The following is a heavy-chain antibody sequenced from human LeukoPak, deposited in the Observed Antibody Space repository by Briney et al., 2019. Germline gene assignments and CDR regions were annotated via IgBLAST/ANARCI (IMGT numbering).Heavy chain of an antibody. CDR2: IYTSGST. CDR3: ARGDPMTTVINGEFDY. Sequence: SETLSLTCTVSGGSISSYYWSWIRQPAGKGLEWIGRIYTSGSTNYNPSLKSRVTMSVDTSKNQFSLKLSSVTAADTAVYHCARGDPMTTVINGEFDYWGQGTLVTVSS. J-gene: IGHJ4*02. D-gene: IGHD4-17*01. V-gene: IGHV4-4*07. CDR1: GGSISSYY.